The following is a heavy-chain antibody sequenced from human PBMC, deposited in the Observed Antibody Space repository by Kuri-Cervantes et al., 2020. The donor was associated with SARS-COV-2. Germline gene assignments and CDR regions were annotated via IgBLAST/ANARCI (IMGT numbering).Heavy chain of an antibody. D-gene: IGHD3-3*01. Sequence: GESLKISCAVSGFTFSSYSMSWVRQAPGKGPEWVSSISNSGSYIYYADSVRGRFTISRDNAKNSLYLQMNSLRAEDTAVYYCARDCYDFNNGYYTGQFAYWGQGTLVTVSS. CDR2: ISNSGSYI. J-gene: IGHJ4*02. V-gene: IGHV3-21*01. CDR3: ARDCYDFNNGYYTGQFAY. CDR1: GFTFSSYS.